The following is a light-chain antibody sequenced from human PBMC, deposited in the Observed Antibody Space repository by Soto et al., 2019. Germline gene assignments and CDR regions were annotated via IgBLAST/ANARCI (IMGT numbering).Light chain of an antibody. CDR2: DAA. CDR3: QQSYSTPLT. Sequence: DIQMTQSPSTLSASVGDRVTITCRASQSISSWLAWYQQKPGKAPKFLMYDAASLQSGVPSRFSGSGSGTEFTLTISNLQSDDFATYYCQQSYSTPLTFGGGTKVDIK. CDR1: QSISSW. J-gene: IGKJ4*01. V-gene: IGKV1-5*01.